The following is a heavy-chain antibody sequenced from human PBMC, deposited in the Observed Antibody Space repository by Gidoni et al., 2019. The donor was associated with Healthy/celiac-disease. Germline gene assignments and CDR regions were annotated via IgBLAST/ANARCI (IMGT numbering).Heavy chain of an antibody. Sequence: EVQLLESGGGLVQPGGSLRLSCAASGFTFSSYAMSWVRQAPGKGLEWVSAISGSGGSTYYADSVKGRFTISRDNSKNTLYLQMNSLRAEDTAVYYCAKDRWAFCSGGSCSFDYWGQGTLVTVSS. V-gene: IGHV3-23*01. CDR1: GFTFSSYA. CDR3: AKDRWAFCSGGSCSFDY. J-gene: IGHJ4*02. CDR2: ISGSGGST. D-gene: IGHD2-15*01.